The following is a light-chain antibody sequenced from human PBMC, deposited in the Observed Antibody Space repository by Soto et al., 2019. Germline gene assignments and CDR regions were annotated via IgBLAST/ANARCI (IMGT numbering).Light chain of an antibody. Sequence: EIVLTQSPGTLSLSPGETATLSCRASQTVNSDYLAWFQQRPGQAPRLLIFATSRRGTDLPDRVSGSGSGTDFPLAIRRLEPEDFAVYYCHQFGYSPRTFGQGTKVDIK. J-gene: IGKJ1*01. V-gene: IGKV3-20*01. CDR3: HQFGYSPRT. CDR2: ATS. CDR1: QTVNSDY.